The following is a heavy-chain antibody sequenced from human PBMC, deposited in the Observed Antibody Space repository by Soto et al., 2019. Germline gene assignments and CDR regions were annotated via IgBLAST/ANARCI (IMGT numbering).Heavy chain of an antibody. CDR1: GGSFTDYD. Sequence: QVQLQQWGAGLLKPSETLSLDCGVLGGSFTDYDWTWVRQSPGRGLEWIGEVSQSGRITYNPSLKXRXTXXRDTAKNQFSLRXXSXXXXXXXLXXXAGYSSSFVAFEVWGHXXXXTVSS. V-gene: IGHV4-34*01. CDR2: VSQSGRI. D-gene: IGHD3-10*01. J-gene: IGHJ3*01. CDR3: AGYSSSFVAFEV.